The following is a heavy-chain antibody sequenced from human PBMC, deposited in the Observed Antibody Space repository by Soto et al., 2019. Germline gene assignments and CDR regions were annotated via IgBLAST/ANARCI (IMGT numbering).Heavy chain of an antibody. CDR2: IKKDESKK. Sequence: EERLVESGGGLVQPGGSLRLSCAASGFTFSSYWMTWVRQAPGKGLEWVANIKKDESKKSYLDSVRGRFTISRDNANNSLYLQMDSLTAEDTALYYCARDVSPARSSWYLDAFDLWGQGTMVTVSS. J-gene: IGHJ3*01. CDR3: ARDVSPARSSWYLDAFDL. CDR1: GFTFSSYW. D-gene: IGHD6-13*01. V-gene: IGHV3-7*05.